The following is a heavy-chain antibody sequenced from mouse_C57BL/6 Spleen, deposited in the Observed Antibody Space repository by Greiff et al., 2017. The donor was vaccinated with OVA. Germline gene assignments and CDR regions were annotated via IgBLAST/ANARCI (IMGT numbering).Heavy chain of an antibody. D-gene: IGHD1-1*01. CDR2: INPSSGYP. V-gene: IGHV1-7*01. CDR1: GYTFTSYW. Sequence: QVQLQQSGAELAKPGASVKLSCKASGYTFTSYWMHWVKQRPGQGLEWIGYINPSSGYPKYNQKFKDKATLTADNSSSTAYMQLSSLTYEDSAVYYCARDTTVHSYLDYWGQGTTLTVSS. CDR3: ARDTTVHSYLDY. J-gene: IGHJ2*01.